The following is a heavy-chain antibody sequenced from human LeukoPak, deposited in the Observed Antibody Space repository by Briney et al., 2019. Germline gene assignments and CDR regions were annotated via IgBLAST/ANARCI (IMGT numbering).Heavy chain of an antibody. CDR1: GFTFSNAW. J-gene: IGHJ4*02. CDR3: TTWYYDSSGHGPDDY. D-gene: IGHD3-22*01. Sequence: GGSLRLSCAASGFTFSNAWMSWVRQAPGKGLEWVGCIKSKTDGGTTDYAAPVKGRFTISRDDSKNTLYLQMNSLKTEDTAVYYCTTWYYDSSGHGPDDYWGRGTLVTVSS. CDR2: IKSKTDGGTT. V-gene: IGHV3-15*01.